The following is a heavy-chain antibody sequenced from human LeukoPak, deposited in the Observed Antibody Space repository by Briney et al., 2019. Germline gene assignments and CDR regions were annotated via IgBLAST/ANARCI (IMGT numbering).Heavy chain of an antibody. D-gene: IGHD5-24*01. Sequence: GGSLRLSCAASGFTFSSYSMNWVRQAPGKGLEWVSSISSSSSYIYYADSVKGRFTISRDNAKNSLYLQMNSLRAEDTAVYYCARDPAEIRGDAFDIWGQGTVVTVSS. CDR3: ARDPAEIRGDAFDI. J-gene: IGHJ3*02. CDR1: GFTFSSYS. CDR2: ISSSSSYI. V-gene: IGHV3-21*01.